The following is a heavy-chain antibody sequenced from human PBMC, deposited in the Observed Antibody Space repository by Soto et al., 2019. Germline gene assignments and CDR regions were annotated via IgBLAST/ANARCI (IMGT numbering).Heavy chain of an antibody. Sequence: EVQLVESGGGLVKPGGSLRLPCAASGFTFSSYTMNWVRQPPGKGLEGVSSINSRSNYIYQADSVKGRFTISRDNAKNSLYLHMNSLRVEDTAVYYCAKDHNYDSSGYGFDCWGRGTLVTVSS. CDR1: GFTFSSYT. D-gene: IGHD3-22*01. CDR3: AKDHNYDSSGYGFDC. CDR2: INSRSNYI. V-gene: IGHV3-21*01. J-gene: IGHJ4*02.